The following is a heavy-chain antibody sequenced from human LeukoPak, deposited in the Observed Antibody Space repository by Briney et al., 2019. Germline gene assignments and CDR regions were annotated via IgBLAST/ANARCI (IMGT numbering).Heavy chain of an antibody. V-gene: IGHV4-34*01. Sequence: KPSETLSLTCAVYGGSFSGYYWSWIRQPPWKGLEWIGEINRSGSTNYNPSLKSRVTISVDTSKNQFSLNLSSVTAADTAVYYCARRGYSYGTWGQGTLVTVSS. CDR2: INRSGST. CDR3: ARRGYSYGT. J-gene: IGHJ4*02. CDR1: GGSFSGYY. D-gene: IGHD5-18*01.